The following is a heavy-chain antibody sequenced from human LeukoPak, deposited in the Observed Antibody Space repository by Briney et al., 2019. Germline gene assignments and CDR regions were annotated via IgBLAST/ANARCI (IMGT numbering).Heavy chain of an antibody. CDR2: IKEDGSQM. J-gene: IGHJ3*02. CDR3: ARNLAYNAFDI. CDR1: GFTFSSSW. Sequence: GGSLRLSCAASGFTFSSSWMTWVRQPLGKGLEYVANIKEDGSQMHYEDSLKGRFTISRDNVKNSLYLQMDSLRAEDSAVYFCARNLAYNAFDIWGQGTMVTVSS. D-gene: IGHD1-1*01. V-gene: IGHV3-7*01.